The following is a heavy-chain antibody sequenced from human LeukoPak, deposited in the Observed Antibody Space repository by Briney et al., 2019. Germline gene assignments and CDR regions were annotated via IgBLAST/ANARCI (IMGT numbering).Heavy chain of an antibody. Sequence: PGGSLRLSCAASGFTFNNYGMSWVRQAPGKGLEWVSSISSSSSYIYYADSVKGRFTISRDNAKNSLYLQMNSLRAEDTAVYYCARDQIQPTDTYYYYYYMDVWGKGTTVTVSS. J-gene: IGHJ6*03. CDR3: ARDQIQPTDTYYYYYYMDV. CDR2: ISSSSSYI. CDR1: GFTFNNYG. V-gene: IGHV3-21*01.